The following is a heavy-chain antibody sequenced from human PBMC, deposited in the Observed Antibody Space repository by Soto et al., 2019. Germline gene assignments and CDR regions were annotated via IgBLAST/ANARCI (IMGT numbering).Heavy chain of an antibody. D-gene: IGHD3-16*01. CDR2: INGYNGNT. Sequence: QVQLVQSGAEVKKPGASVKVSCRASGSPFSRSGISGVRQAPGQGLEWMGWINGYNGNTNYTQKMQGRITMTTDTPTSTAYMELRSLRSDDTAVYYCARMGDVPYYYYGMDVWGQGTTVIVSS. CDR1: GSPFSRSG. V-gene: IGHV1-18*01. CDR3: ARMGDVPYYYYGMDV. J-gene: IGHJ6*02.